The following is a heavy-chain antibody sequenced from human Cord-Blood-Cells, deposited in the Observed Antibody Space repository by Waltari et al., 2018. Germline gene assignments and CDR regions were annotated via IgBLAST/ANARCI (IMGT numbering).Heavy chain of an antibody. D-gene: IGHD3-3*01. CDR1: GGSFSGYY. V-gene: IGHV4-34*01. CDR2: INHSGNT. Sequence: QVQLQQWGAGLLKPSETLSLTCAVYGGSFSGYYWSWIRQPPGKGLGWNGEINHSGNTNYNPTRKSRVSISVDTSKSQFSLKLSSVTAADTAVYYCARLLPRYYDLWSGYNWFDPWGQGTLVTVSS. CDR3: ARLLPRYYDLWSGYNWFDP. J-gene: IGHJ5*02.